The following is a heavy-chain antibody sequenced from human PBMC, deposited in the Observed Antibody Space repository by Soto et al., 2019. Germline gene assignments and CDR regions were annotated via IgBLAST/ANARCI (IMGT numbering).Heavy chain of an antibody. J-gene: IGHJ4*02. CDR3: AKNRGLQYYFDY. Sequence: EVQLLESGGGLVQPGGSLRISCAASGFTFDSYAMNWVRQAPGKGLEWVSTISGSGDYTYYADSVKGRFTISRDNSKKMMYLQMNSLRADDTAVYYCAKNRGLQYYFDYWGQGTLVTVSS. CDR1: GFTFDSYA. V-gene: IGHV3-23*01. CDR2: ISGSGDYT.